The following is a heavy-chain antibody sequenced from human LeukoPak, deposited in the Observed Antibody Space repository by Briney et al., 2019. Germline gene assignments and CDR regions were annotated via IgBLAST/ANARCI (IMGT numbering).Heavy chain of an antibody. J-gene: IGHJ4*02. Sequence: GGSLKLSCAASGFTVSSSYMTWVRQAPGKGLEWVGRIKSKTDGGTTDYAAPVKGRFTISRDDSKNTLYLQMNSLKTEGTAVYYCTTAQNYWGQGTLVTVSS. CDR1: GFTVSSSY. CDR2: IKSKTDGGTT. CDR3: TTAQNY. V-gene: IGHV3-15*07.